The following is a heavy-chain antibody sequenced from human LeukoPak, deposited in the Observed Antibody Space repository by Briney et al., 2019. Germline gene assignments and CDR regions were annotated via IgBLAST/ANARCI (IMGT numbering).Heavy chain of an antibody. J-gene: IGHJ4*02. V-gene: IGHV3-48*01. Sequence: GGSLRLSCAASGSTFSSYSMNWVRQAPGKGLEWVSYISSSSTIYYADSVKGRFTISRDNAKNSLYLQMNSLRAEDTAVYYCARIGDDYGDYYFDYWGQGTLVTVSS. D-gene: IGHD4-17*01. CDR1: GSTFSSYS. CDR3: ARIGDDYGDYYFDY. CDR2: ISSSSTI.